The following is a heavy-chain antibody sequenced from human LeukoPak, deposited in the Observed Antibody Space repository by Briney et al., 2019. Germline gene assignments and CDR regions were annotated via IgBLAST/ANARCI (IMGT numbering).Heavy chain of an antibody. Sequence: ASVKVSCKASGYTFTSYGISWVRQAPGQGLEWMGWISAYNGNTNYAQKLQGRVTMTTDTSTSTAYMELRSLRSDDTAVYYCARTGGTATATPSPGWYFDLWGRDTLVTVSS. CDR3: ARTGGTATATPSPGWYFDL. CDR2: ISAYNGNT. V-gene: IGHV1-18*01. J-gene: IGHJ2*01. D-gene: IGHD4-17*01. CDR1: GYTFTSYG.